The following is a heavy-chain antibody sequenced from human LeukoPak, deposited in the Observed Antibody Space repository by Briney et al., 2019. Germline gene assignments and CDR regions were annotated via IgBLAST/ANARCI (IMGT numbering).Heavy chain of an antibody. V-gene: IGHV4-59*01. D-gene: IGHD6-13*01. CDR2: IYYSGST. CDR1: GGSISSYY. Sequence: SETLSLTCTVSGGSISSYYWSWIRQPPGKGLEWIGYIYYSGSTNYNPSLKSRVTISVDTSKNQFSLKLSSVTAEDTAVYYCARGLSRRPGIAYLRFDNWGQGTLVTVSS. CDR3: ARGLSRRPGIAYLRFDN. J-gene: IGHJ4*02.